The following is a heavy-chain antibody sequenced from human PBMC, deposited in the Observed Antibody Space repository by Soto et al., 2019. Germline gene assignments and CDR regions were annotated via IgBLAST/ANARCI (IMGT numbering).Heavy chain of an antibody. J-gene: IGHJ4*02. D-gene: IGHD3-22*01. V-gene: IGHV3-73*01. CDR3: TSHSPADMIRK. Sequence: GGSLRLSCEASGFTCSGSAMHWVRQASGKGLEWVGRIRSKANSYATAYAASVKGRFSISRDESKNTAYLQMNSLKTEDTAVYYCTSHSPADMIRKWGQGTQVTVSP. CDR1: GFTCSGSA. CDR2: IRSKANSYAT.